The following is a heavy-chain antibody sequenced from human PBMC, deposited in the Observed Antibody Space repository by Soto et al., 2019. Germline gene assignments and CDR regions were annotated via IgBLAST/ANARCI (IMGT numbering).Heavy chain of an antibody. CDR1: GGTFSSYA. CDR2: IIPIFGTA. Sequence: SVKVSCKASGGTFSSYAISWVRQAPGQGLEWMGGIIPIFGTANYAQKFQGRVTITADKSTSTAYMELSSLRSEDTAVYYCARLSYSSSPARHFDYWGQGTLVTVSS. J-gene: IGHJ4*02. D-gene: IGHD6-13*01. CDR3: ARLSYSSSPARHFDY. V-gene: IGHV1-69*06.